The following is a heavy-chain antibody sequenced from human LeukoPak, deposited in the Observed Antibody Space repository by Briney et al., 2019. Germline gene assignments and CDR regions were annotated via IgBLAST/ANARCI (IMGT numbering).Heavy chain of an antibody. CDR3: AKDRRSGGSCFDY. CDR2: ISGSGGST. CDR1: GFTFSGYA. Sequence: GGSLRLSCAASGFTFSGYAMSWVRQAPGRGLEWVSTISGSGGSTYYADSVKGRFTISRDNSKNTLYLQMNSLRAEDTAVYYCAKDRRSGGSCFDYWGQGTLVTVSS. J-gene: IGHJ4*02. D-gene: IGHD2-15*01. V-gene: IGHV3-23*01.